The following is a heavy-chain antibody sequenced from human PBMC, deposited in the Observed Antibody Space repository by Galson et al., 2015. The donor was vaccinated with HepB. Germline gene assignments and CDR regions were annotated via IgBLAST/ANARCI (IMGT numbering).Heavy chain of an antibody. CDR2: ISYDGSNK. CDR3: ARDSHTRVGFGELLGAPDY. J-gene: IGHJ4*02. D-gene: IGHD3-10*01. V-gene: IGHV3-30-3*01. Sequence: SLRLSCAASGFTFSSYAMHWVRQAPGKGLEWVAVISYDGSNKYYADSVKGRFTISRDNSKNTLYLQMNSLRAEDTAVYYCARDSHTRVGFGELLGAPDYWGQGTLVTVSS. CDR1: GFTFSSYA.